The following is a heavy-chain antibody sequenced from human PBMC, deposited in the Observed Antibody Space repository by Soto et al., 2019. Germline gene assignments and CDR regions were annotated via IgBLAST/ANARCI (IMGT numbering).Heavy chain of an antibody. CDR3: AKDKSGDPIYSREDV. V-gene: IGHV3-23*01. D-gene: IGHD5-18*01. CDR2: ISGSGGST. J-gene: IGHJ6*02. Sequence: PGGSLRLSCAASGFTFSSYAMSWVRQAPGKGLEWVSAISGSGGSTYYADSVKGRFTISRDNSKNTLYLQMNSLRAEDTAVYYCAKDKSGDPIYSREDVWGQGTTVTVSS. CDR1: GFTFSSYA.